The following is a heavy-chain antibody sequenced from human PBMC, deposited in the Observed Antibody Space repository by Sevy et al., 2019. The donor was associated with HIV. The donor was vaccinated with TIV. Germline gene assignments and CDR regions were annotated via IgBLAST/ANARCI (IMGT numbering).Heavy chain of an antibody. Sequence: GGSLRLSCAASGFTFSSYAMHWVRQAPGKGLEWVAVISYDGSNKYYADSVKGRFTISRDNSKNTLYLQMNSLRAEDTAVYYCARARARGYSSSWYEDYWGQRTLVTVSS. CDR3: ARARARGYSSSWYEDY. CDR2: ISYDGSNK. J-gene: IGHJ4*02. D-gene: IGHD6-13*01. V-gene: IGHV3-30-3*01. CDR1: GFTFSSYA.